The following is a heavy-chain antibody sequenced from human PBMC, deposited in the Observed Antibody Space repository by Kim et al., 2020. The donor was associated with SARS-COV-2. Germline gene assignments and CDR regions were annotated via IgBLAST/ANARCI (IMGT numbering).Heavy chain of an antibody. J-gene: IGHJ5*02. Sequence: GGSLRLSCAASGFTFSDYNMIWVRQAPGKGLEWISYISSGSTTIYYADSVKGRFTIYRDDAKNSLYLQMNSLRDEDTAVYYCSRDWRGDPWGQGTLVTVSS. CDR2: ISSGSTTI. CDR1: GFTFSDYN. D-gene: IGHD3-3*01. CDR3: SRDWRGDP. V-gene: IGHV3-48*02.